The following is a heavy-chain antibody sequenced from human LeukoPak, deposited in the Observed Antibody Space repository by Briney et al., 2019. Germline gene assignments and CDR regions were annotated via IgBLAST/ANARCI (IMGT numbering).Heavy chain of an antibody. V-gene: IGHV4-34*01. D-gene: IGHD2-15*01. CDR2: INHFGST. J-gene: IGHJ5*02. CDR3: AVVAASDWFDP. CDR1: GGSFIGYY. Sequence: SETLSLTCAVYGGSFIGYYWSWIRQPPGKGLEWIGEINHFGSTNYNPSLKSRVTISIDTSKNQFSLKLSSVTAADTAVYYCAVVAASDWFDPWGQGTLVTVSS.